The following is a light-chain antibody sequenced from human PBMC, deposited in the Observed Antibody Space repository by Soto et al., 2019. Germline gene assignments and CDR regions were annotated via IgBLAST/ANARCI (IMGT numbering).Light chain of an antibody. J-gene: IGLJ7*01. CDR2: RSS. V-gene: IGLV1-44*01. CDR3: ATWDDSLNAAV. CDR1: SSNIGSHS. Sequence: QSVLTQPPSASGTPGQRITISCSGSSSNIGSHSVNWYQQLPGTAPKLLIYRSSQRPSGVPDRFSGSKSGTSASLAISGLQSDDEAHYYCATWDDSLNAAVFGGGTQLTVL.